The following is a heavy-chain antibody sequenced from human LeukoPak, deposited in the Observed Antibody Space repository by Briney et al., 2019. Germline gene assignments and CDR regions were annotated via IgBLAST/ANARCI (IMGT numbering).Heavy chain of an antibody. V-gene: IGHV4-59*01. D-gene: IGHD4-17*01. CDR3: ARAPNGDYFNWFDP. J-gene: IGHJ5*01. CDR1: GGSISSYY. CDR2: NYYSGST. Sequence: SETLSLTCTVSGGSISSYYRSWIRPPPGKGLEWIVYNYYSGSTNYNPPPKSRVTISVDTSKNQFSLKLSSVTAADTAVYYCARAPNGDYFNWFDPWGQGTLVTVSS.